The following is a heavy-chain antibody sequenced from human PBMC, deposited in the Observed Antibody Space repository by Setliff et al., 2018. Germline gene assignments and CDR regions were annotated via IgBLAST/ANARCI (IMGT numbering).Heavy chain of an antibody. J-gene: IGHJ5*02. CDR3: ARSGDYGSGRLSP. D-gene: IGHD3-10*01. CDR2: IHASGST. CDR1: GGSISSGDHY. V-gene: IGHV4-61*02. Sequence: LSLTCTVSGGSISSGDHYWSWIRQPAGKGLEWIGRIHASGSTSYNPSLKSRVTISVDTSKNQFSLKLTSVTAADTAVYYCARSGDYGSGRLSPWGQGTLVTVSS.